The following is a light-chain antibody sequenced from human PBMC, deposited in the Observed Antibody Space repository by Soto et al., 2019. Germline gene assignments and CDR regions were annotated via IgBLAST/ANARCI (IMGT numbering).Light chain of an antibody. V-gene: IGLV1-40*01. Sequence: QSVLTQPPSVSGAPGQRDTISCTGSSSNIGAGYDVHWYQHLPGTAPKLLIYGNSNRPSGVPDRFSGSQSGTSASLAITGLQAEDEADYYCQSYDSGVVFGGGTKLTVL. CDR1: SSNIGAGYD. CDR3: QSYDSGVV. J-gene: IGLJ2*01. CDR2: GNS.